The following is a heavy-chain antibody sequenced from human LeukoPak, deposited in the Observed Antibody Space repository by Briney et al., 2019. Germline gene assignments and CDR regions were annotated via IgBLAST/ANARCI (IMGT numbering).Heavy chain of an antibody. V-gene: IGHV3-53*04. Sequence: QSGGSLRLSCAASGFTVSSYYMSWVRQAPGKGLEWVTPIYSGGSTYYADYVKGRFTISRHNSKNTLYLQMNSLRAEDTAVYYCAREANYYDSSGYYPDAFDIWGQGTMVTVSS. CDR2: IYSGGST. D-gene: IGHD3-22*01. CDR1: GFTVSSYY. CDR3: AREANYYDSSGYYPDAFDI. J-gene: IGHJ3*02.